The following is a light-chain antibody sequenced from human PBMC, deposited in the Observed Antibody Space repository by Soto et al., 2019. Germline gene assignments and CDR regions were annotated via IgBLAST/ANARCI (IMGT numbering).Light chain of an antibody. Sequence: DIQLTQSPSTLSASVGDRVTITCRASQSISSWLVWYQQKPGKAPKLLIYKASTLESGVPSRFIGSGAWTEFSLTIISLQPDDFATYYCQQYNSYSGYTFGQGTKLEIK. CDR2: KAS. CDR3: QQYNSYSGYT. CDR1: QSISSW. J-gene: IGKJ2*01. V-gene: IGKV1-5*03.